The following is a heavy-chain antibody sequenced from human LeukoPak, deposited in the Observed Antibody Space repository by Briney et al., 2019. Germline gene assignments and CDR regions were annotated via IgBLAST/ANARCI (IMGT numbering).Heavy chain of an antibody. D-gene: IGHD2-2*01. CDR2: INHSGST. CDR1: GGSLSGYY. V-gene: IGHV4-34*01. J-gene: IGHJ5*02. Sequence: SETLSLTCAVYGGSLSGYYWSWIRQPPGKGLEWIGEINHSGSTNYNPSLKSRVTISVDTSKNQFSLNLNSVTAADTAIYYCATHVSIVAPATLNYGDNWFDPWGQGTLVIVSS. CDR3: ATHVSIVAPATLNYGDNWFDP.